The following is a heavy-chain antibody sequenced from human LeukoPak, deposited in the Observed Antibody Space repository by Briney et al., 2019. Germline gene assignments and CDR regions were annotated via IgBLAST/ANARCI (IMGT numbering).Heavy chain of an antibody. Sequence: GGSLRLSCAASGFMFSTNDMSWVRQAPGKGLEWVSAISGSGDGTTYDDSVKGRFTISGDNSKNTLYLQKNSLRAEDTAVYYCAKAVGQWSFDLWGRGALVTVSS. V-gene: IGHV3-23*01. CDR2: ISGSGDGT. J-gene: IGHJ2*01. CDR1: GFMFSTND. CDR3: AKAVGQWSFDL.